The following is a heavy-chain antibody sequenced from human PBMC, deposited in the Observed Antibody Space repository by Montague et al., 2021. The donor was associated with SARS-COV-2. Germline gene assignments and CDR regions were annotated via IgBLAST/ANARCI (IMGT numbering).Heavy chain of an antibody. Sequence: SDTLSLTRTVSGGSTSGYYWSWIRQSPGKGLEWIGYIYYSGSTKXNPFLESRVTVSVDRSKNQVSLKLCSVTPADTAVYYCARLLRSCSNGVCRTYYYYAMDVWGQGTTVTVSS. D-gene: IGHD2-8*01. J-gene: IGHJ6*02. CDR3: ARLLRSCSNGVCRTYYYYAMDV. CDR1: GGSTSGYY. CDR2: IYYSGST. V-gene: IGHV4-59*07.